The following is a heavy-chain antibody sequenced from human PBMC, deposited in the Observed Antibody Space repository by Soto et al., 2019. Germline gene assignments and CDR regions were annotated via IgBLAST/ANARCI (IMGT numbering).Heavy chain of an antibody. Sequence: GGSLRLSCATSGFTFTYFSISWVRQAPGRGLEWVGFIRSKDYGGTTEYAASVKGRFAISRDDSTGIAYLQMNSLKNEDTAVYYCTREIPYFDSWGQGT. CDR1: GFTFTYFS. J-gene: IGHJ4*02. V-gene: IGHV3-49*02. CDR2: IRSKDYGGTT. CDR3: TREIPYFDS.